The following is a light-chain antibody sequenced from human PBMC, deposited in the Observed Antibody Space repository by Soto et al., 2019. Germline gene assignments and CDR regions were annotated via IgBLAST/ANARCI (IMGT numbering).Light chain of an antibody. V-gene: IGKV1-17*01. J-gene: IGKJ1*01. CDR2: AAS. CDR1: QGIRSA. CDR3: QHYNSYSEA. Sequence: IQLTHSPSSLSASVLYMVTITFRASQGIRSALGWYQQKPGKVPKLLIYAASTLQSGVPSRFSGSGSGTEFTLTISSLQPDDFATYYCQHYNSYSEAFGQGTKVDIK.